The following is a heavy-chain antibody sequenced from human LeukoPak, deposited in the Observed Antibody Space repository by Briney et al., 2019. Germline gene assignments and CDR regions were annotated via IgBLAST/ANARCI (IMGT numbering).Heavy chain of an antibody. CDR3: ARRNSGYQLFDY. CDR2: IYPGDSDT. CDR1: VYSFTSSR. J-gene: IGHJ4*02. V-gene: IGHV5-51*01. Sequence: GESLRFSGKASVYSFTSSRNGWVRQLPGKGLGWMRIIYPGDSDTRYSPSFQGQVTISADKFSSTASLQWSRLKASDTAMYYCARRNSGYQLFDYWGQGTLVTVSS. D-gene: IGHD5-12*01.